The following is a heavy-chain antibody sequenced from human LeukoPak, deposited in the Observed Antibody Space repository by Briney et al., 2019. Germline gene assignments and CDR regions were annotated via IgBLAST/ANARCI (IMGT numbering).Heavy chain of an antibody. V-gene: IGHV3-7*01. J-gene: IGHJ6*03. CDR3: GGSCSRGGTPMDV. CDR1: GFTFSSYW. CDR2: IKQDGSEK. Sequence: PGGSLRLSCAASGFTFSSYWMSWVCQAPGKGLEWVANIKQDGSEKYYVDSVKGRFTISRDKSKNTLYLQMNSLRPEDTAVYCSGGSCSRGGTPMDVWGKGTTVTISS. D-gene: IGHD2-15*01.